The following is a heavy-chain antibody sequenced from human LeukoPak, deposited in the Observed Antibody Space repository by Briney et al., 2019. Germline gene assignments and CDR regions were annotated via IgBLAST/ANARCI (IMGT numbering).Heavy chain of an antibody. CDR2: INSDGSST. Sequence: PGGSLRLSCAASGFTFSSYWMHWVRQAPGQGLVWVSRINSDGSSTSYADSVKGRFTISRDNAKNTLYLQMNSLRAEDTAVYYCASLANYDSSGYYYDYWGQGTLVTVSS. J-gene: IGHJ4*02. D-gene: IGHD3-22*01. CDR1: GFTFSSYW. CDR3: ASLANYDSSGYYYDY. V-gene: IGHV3-74*01.